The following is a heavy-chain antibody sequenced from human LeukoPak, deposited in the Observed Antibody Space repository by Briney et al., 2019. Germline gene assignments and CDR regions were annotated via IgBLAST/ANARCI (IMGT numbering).Heavy chain of an antibody. J-gene: IGHJ4*02. CDR2: ISSSGSSM. CDR3: ARDQLNFPY. D-gene: IGHD5-24*01. Sequence: GGSLRLSCAASGFTFSYYYMTWIRQAPGKGLEWVSYISSSGSSMNYADSVKGRFTISRDNAKNSLYLQLNSLRAEDTAVYYCARDQLNFPYWGQGTLVIVSS. V-gene: IGHV3-11*01. CDR1: GFTFSYYY.